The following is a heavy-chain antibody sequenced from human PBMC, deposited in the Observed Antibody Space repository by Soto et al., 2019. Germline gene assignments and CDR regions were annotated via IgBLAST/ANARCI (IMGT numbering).Heavy chain of an antibody. J-gene: IGHJ4*02. CDR2: ISYDGSNK. V-gene: IGHV3-30-3*01. D-gene: IGHD3-16*01. Sequence: GGSLRLSCAASGFTFSSYAMHWVRQAPGKGLEWVAVISYDGSNKYYADSVKGRFTISRDNSKNTLYLQMNSLRAEDTAVYYCARGGAAGRYDYVWGSYYWGQGTLVTVSS. CDR3: ARGGAAGRYDYVWGSYY. CDR1: GFTFSSYA.